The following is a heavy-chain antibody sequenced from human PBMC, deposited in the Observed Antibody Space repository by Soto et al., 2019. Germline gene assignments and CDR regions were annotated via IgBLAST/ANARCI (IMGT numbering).Heavy chain of an antibody. J-gene: IGHJ4*02. D-gene: IGHD2-15*01. Sequence: XETLSLTCTVSGGSISGSYWSWIRQTPGKVLEWVGYIHYSGSTNYNPSLKSRVTMSVDSAKNQFSLQLSSVTAADTAVYFCTKYRRTDAEGYSFDYWGQGALVPSPQ. CDR1: GGSISGSY. V-gene: IGHV4-59*01. CDR3: TKYRRTDAEGYSFDY. CDR2: IHYSGST.